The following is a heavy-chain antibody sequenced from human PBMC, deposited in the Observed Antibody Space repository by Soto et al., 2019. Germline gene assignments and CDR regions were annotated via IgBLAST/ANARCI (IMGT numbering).Heavy chain of an antibody. D-gene: IGHD3-10*01. CDR1: GGSISSGGYY. CDR2: IYYSGST. CDR3: AREQGYGSGSYKNYGMDV. V-gene: IGHV4-31*03. J-gene: IGHJ6*02. Sequence: SETLSLTCTVSGGSISSGGYYWSWIRQHPGKGLEWIGYIYYSGSTYYNPSLKSRVTISVDTSKNQFSPKLSSVTAADTAVYYCAREQGYGSGSYKNYGMDVWGQGTTVTVSS.